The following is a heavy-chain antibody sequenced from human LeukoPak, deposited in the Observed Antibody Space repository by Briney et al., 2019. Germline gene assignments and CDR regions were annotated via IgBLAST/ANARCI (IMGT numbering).Heavy chain of an antibody. D-gene: IGHD6-19*01. CDR1: GFTLSSYS. J-gene: IGHJ4*02. V-gene: IGHV3-21*01. CDR3: ARGKGIAVPADY. Sequence: MAGGSLRLSCAASGFTLSSYSMNWVRQAPGKGLEWVSSISSSSSYIYYADSVKGRFTISRDNAKNSLYLQMNSLRAEDTAVYYCARGKGIAVPADYWGQGTLVTVSS. CDR2: ISSSSSYI.